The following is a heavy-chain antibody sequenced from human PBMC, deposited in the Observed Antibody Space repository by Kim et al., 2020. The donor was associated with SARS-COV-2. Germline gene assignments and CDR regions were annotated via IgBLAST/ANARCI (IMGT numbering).Heavy chain of an antibody. V-gene: IGHV4-30-4*01. CDR3: ARRKSDPYYFDY. CDR2: IYYSGST. J-gene: IGHJ4*02. CDR1: GGSISSGDYY. Sequence: SETLSLTCTVSGGSISSGDYYWSWIRQPPGKGLEWIGYIYYSGSTYYNPSLKSRVTISVDTSKNQFSLKLSSVTAADTAVYYCARRKSDPYYFDYWGQGTLVTVSS. D-gene: IGHD2-21*02.